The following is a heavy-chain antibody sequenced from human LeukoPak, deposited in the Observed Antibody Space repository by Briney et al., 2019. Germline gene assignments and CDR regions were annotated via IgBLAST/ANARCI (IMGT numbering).Heavy chain of an antibody. Sequence: WASVNVSCKASGYSFTSNYIHWVRQAPGQGLEWMGMIYPRDGSTSYAQKFQGRVTVTRDTSTSTVHMELSGLRSEDTAVYYYARDQEAFDYWGQGTLVTVSS. CDR1: GYSFTSNY. CDR3: ARDQEAFDY. CDR2: IYPRDGST. V-gene: IGHV1-46*01. J-gene: IGHJ4*02.